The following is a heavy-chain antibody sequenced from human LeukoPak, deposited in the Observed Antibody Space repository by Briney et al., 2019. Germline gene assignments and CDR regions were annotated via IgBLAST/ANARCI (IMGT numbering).Heavy chain of an antibody. Sequence: ASVKVSCKASGYTFTSYGISWVRQAPGQGLEWMGWISAYNGNTNYAQKLQGRVTMTTDTSTSTAYMELRSLRSDDTAVYYCARDFPKRITMIVAGDYWGQGTLVTVSS. V-gene: IGHV1-18*01. CDR1: GYTFTSYG. D-gene: IGHD3-22*01. CDR2: ISAYNGNT. CDR3: ARDFPKRITMIVAGDY. J-gene: IGHJ4*02.